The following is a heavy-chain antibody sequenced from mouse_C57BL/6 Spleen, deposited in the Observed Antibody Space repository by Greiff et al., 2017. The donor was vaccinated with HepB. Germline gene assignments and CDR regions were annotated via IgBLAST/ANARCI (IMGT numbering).Heavy chain of an antibody. J-gene: IGHJ2*01. D-gene: IGHD1-1*01. CDR3: ARTIITTVVAGGFDY. CDR2: IDPSDSYT. CDR1: GYTFTSYW. Sequence: VQLQQPGAELVMPGASVKLSCKASGYTFTSYWMHWVKQRPGQGLEWIGEIDPSDSYTNYNQKFKGKSTLTVDKSSSTAYMQLSSLTSEDSAVYYCARTIITTVVAGGFDYWGQGTTLTVSS. V-gene: IGHV1-69*01.